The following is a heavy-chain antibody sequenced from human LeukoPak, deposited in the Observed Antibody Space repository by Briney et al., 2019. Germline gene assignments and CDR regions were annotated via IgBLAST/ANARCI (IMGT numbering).Heavy chain of an antibody. CDR2: ISWNSGSI. D-gene: IGHD5-24*01. CDR1: GFTFDDYA. CDR3: ARDLHRRDGYNFNY. Sequence: GGSLRLSCAASGFTFDDYAMHWVRQAPGKGLEWVSGISWNSGSIGYADSVKGRFTISRDNAKNSLYLQMNSLRAEDTAVYYCARDLHRRDGYNFNYWGQGTLVTVSS. J-gene: IGHJ4*02. V-gene: IGHV3-9*01.